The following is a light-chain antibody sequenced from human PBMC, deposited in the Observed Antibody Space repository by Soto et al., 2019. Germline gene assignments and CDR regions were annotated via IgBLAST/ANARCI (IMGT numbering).Light chain of an antibody. Sequence: EIVLTQSPVTLSLSPGERATLSCRASQSVRTYLAWYQVKPGQAPMLLIYDASRRESGFPARFSGSVSVTDFTLTISSLWPEDFALYYCQHRNTWPPITFGQGTRLDIK. V-gene: IGKV3-11*01. CDR2: DAS. CDR1: QSVRTY. CDR3: QHRNTWPPIT. J-gene: IGKJ5*01.